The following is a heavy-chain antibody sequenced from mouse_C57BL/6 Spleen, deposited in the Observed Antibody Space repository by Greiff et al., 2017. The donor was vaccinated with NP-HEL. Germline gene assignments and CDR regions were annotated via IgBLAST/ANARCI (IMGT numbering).Heavy chain of an antibody. CDR2: IYPRSGNT. D-gene: IGHD2-5*01. Sequence: VQLQQSGAELARPGASVKLSCKASGYTFTSYGISWVKQRTGQGLEWIGEIYPRSGNTYYNEKFKGKATLTADKSSSTAYMELRSLTSEDSAVYFCARFFYSNYRGNYAMDYWGQGTSVTVSS. CDR1: GYTFTSYG. CDR3: ARFFYSNYRGNYAMDY. J-gene: IGHJ4*01. V-gene: IGHV1-81*01.